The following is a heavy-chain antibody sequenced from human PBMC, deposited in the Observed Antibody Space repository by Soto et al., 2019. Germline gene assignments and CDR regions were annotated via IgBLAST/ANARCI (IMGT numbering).Heavy chain of an antibody. CDR1: GFTFSSYA. J-gene: IGHJ4*02. V-gene: IGHV3-23*01. CDR3: AKAYCTNGVCYPYYFDY. CDR2: ISGSGGST. Sequence: HPGGSLRLSCAASGFTFSSYAMSWVRQAPGKGLEWVSAISGSGGSTYYADSVKGRFTISRDNSKNTLYLQMNSLRAEDTAVYYCAKAYCTNGVCYPYYFDYWGQGTLVTVSS. D-gene: IGHD2-8*01.